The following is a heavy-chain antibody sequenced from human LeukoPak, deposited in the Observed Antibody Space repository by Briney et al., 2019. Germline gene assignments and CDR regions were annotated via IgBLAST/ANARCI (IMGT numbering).Heavy chain of an antibody. CDR2: IYYSGST. V-gene: IGHV4-59*12. CDR1: GGSISSYY. Sequence: SETLSLTCTVSGGSISSYYWSWIRQPPGKGLEWIGYIYYSGSTNYNPSLKSRVTISVDTSKNQFSLKLSSVTAADTAVYYCARGAHSSSWYLYNWFDPWGQGTLVTVSS. CDR3: ARGAHSSSWYLYNWFDP. J-gene: IGHJ5*02. D-gene: IGHD6-13*01.